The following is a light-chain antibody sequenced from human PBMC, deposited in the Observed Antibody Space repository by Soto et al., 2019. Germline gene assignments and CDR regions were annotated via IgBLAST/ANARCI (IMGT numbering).Light chain of an antibody. CDR3: LLYFAAAVQV. J-gene: IGLJ2*01. V-gene: IGLV7-43*01. CDR1: TGAVTSGHY. Sequence: QAVVTQEPSLTVSPGGTVTLTCASDTGAVTSGHYPNWFQQKAGQPPRALIYSTDNRHSWTSDRFSGSLLGGKATLTLSGAQPDDEAEYYCLLYFAAAVQVFGGGTKLTFL. CDR2: STD.